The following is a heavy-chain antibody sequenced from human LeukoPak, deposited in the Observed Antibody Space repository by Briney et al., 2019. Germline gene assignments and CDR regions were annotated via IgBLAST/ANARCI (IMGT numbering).Heavy chain of an antibody. J-gene: IGHJ4*02. CDR2: IVVGSGNT. CDR1: GFTFTSSA. Sequence: GTSVKVSCKASGFTFTSSAMQWVRQARGQRLEWIGWIVVGSGNTNYAQKLQGRVTMTTDTSTSTAYMELRSLRSDDTAVYYCARGDVRDFDYWGQGTLVTVSS. CDR3: ARGDVRDFDY. V-gene: IGHV1-58*02. D-gene: IGHD3-10*01.